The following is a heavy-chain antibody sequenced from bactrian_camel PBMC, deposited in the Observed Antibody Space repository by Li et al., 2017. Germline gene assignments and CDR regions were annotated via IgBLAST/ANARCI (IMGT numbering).Heavy chain of an antibody. Sequence: HVQLVESGGGSVQPGGSLRPSCAASGFTFSDYGMSWVRQAPGKGLEWVSGMHSVGINTYYADSVKGRFTISRDNAKNTVYLQLNALKTEDTALYYCASAEEVGSIWCGYKYWGQGTQVTVS. J-gene: IGHJ4*01. D-gene: IGHD6*01. CDR3: ASAEEVGSIWCGYKY. CDR1: GFTFSDYG. CDR2: MHSVGINT. V-gene: IGHV3S7*01.